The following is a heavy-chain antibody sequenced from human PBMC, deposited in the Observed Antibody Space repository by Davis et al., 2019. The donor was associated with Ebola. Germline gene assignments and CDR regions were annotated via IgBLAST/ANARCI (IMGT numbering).Heavy chain of an antibody. D-gene: IGHD3-3*01. J-gene: IGHJ4*02. V-gene: IGHV4-4*02. CDR1: GASFSSSNW. CDR3: ARGPGVRFLEWFLFDY. Sequence: SETLSLTCAVSGASFSSSNWWTWVRQPPGKGLEWIGYIYYSGSTYYNPSLKSRVTISVDTSKNQFSLKLSSVTAADTAVYYCARGPGVRFLEWFLFDYWGQGTLVTVSS. CDR2: IYYSGST.